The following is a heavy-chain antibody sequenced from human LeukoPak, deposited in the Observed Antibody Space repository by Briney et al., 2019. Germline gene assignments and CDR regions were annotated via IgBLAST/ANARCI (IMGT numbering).Heavy chain of an antibody. J-gene: IGHJ4*02. D-gene: IGHD5-18*01. V-gene: IGHV3-30-3*01. CDR2: ISYDGSNK. CDR3: ARSRDTAMAYFDY. CDR1: GLTFSSYA. Sequence: GGSLRLSCAASGLTFSSYAMHWVRQAPGKGLGWVAVISYDGSNKYYADSVKGRFTISRDNSKNTLYLQMNSLRAEDTAVYYCARSRDTAMAYFDYWGQGTLVTVSS.